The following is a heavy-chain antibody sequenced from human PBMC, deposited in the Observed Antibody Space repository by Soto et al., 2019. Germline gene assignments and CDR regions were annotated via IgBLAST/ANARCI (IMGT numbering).Heavy chain of an antibody. CDR2: VSVPSGDT. CDR1: GYSFSYFG. D-gene: IGHD2-15*01. J-gene: IGHJ4*02. V-gene: IGHV1-18*01. CDR3: ARTCSSGGSCYLPY. Sequence: ASVKVSCKASGYSFSYFGISGVRQAPGQGLEWVGWVSVPSGDTGSAQSFQGRVTVTTDTSTNTAYLEVRSLRSDDTAVYYCARTCSSGGSCYLPYWGEGTLVTVSS.